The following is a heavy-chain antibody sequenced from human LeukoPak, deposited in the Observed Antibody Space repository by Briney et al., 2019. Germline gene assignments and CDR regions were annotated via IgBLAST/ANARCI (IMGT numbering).Heavy chain of an antibody. CDR3: AKSRGSYWVPEFDY. D-gene: IGHD1-26*01. CDR2: ISSSGSTI. J-gene: IGHJ4*02. Sequence: PGGSLRLSCATSGFIFSNYAVNWVRQAPGKGLEWVSYISSSGSTIYYADSVKGRFTISRDNAKNSLYLQMNSLRAEDTAIYYCAKSRGSYWVPEFDYWGQGTLVTVSS. V-gene: IGHV3-48*04. CDR1: GFIFSNYA.